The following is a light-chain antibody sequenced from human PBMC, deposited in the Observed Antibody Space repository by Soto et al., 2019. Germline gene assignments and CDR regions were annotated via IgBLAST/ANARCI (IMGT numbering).Light chain of an antibody. Sequence: QSALTQPPSASGSPGQSVTISCTGTSSDVGTYNYVSWYQQHPGKAPKLMIYEVSQRPSGVPDRFSGSKSGNTASLIVSGPHAEDQEAYSCSLYAGRKKWVFSRRTKLAVL. CDR3: SLYAGRKKWV. V-gene: IGLV2-8*01. CDR2: EVS. J-gene: IGLJ3*02. CDR1: SSDVGTYNY.